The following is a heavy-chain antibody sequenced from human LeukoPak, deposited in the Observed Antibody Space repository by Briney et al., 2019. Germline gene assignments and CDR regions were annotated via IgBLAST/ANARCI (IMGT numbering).Heavy chain of an antibody. J-gene: IGHJ6*02. CDR2: INAGNGNT. Sequence: ASVKVSCKASGYTFTSYAMHWVRQAPGQRLEWMGWINAGNGNTKYSQKFQGRVAITRDTSASTAYMELSSLRSEDTAVYYCARAHRNYHGMDVWGRGTTVTVSS. V-gene: IGHV1-3*01. D-gene: IGHD1-26*01. CDR3: ARAHRNYHGMDV. CDR1: GYTFTSYA.